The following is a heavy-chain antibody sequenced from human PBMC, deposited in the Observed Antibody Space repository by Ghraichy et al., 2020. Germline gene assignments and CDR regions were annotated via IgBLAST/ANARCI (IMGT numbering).Heavy chain of an antibody. V-gene: IGHV4-4*07. CDR3: ARGAARASHYFDY. Sequence: ESLNISCTVSGGSFSSYYWSWIRQPAGKGLEWIGRIYPSGTPNYNPSLRSRLTMSVDTSKNQFSLSVRSVTAADTAVYYCARGAARASHYFDYWGQGTLVTVYS. CDR1: GGSFSSYY. CDR2: IYPSGTP. D-gene: IGHD6-6*01. J-gene: IGHJ4*02.